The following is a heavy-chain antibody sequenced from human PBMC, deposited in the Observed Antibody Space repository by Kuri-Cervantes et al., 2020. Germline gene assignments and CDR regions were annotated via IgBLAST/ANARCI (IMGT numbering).Heavy chain of an antibody. CDR3: AREGSSYYDILTGYYDYYYGMDV. CDR1: GFTFTSFY. J-gene: IGHJ6*02. CDR2: IKPSGGST. V-gene: IGHV1-46*01. Sequence: ASVKVSCKASGFTFTSFYVHWVRQAPGQGLEWMGIIKPSGGSTTHAQKLQGRVTMTTDTSTSTAYMELRSLGSDGTAVYYCAREGSSYYDILTGYYDYYYGMDVWGQGTTVTVSS. D-gene: IGHD3-9*01.